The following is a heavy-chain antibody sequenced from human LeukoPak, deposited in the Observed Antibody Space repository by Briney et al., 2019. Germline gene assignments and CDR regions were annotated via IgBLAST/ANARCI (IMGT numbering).Heavy chain of an antibody. CDR2: ISNSGSI. J-gene: IGHJ3*02. CDR1: GFTFSGYS. Sequence: GSLRLSCAASGFTFSGYSMTWIRQAPGKGLEWVSHISNSGSIYADSVKGRFTISRDNAKNSLYLQMNSLRAEDTAVYYCARDGNFDIWGQGTMVTVSS. CDR3: ARDGNFDI. V-gene: IGHV3-11*04.